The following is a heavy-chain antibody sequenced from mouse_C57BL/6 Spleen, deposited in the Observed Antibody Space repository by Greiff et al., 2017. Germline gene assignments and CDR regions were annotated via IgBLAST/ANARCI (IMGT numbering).Heavy chain of an antibody. CDR3: TKWVVAAQEAMNC. Sequence: VQLQQSGAELVRPGASVKLSCTASGFNIKDDYMHWVKQRPEQGLEWIGWIDPENGDTEYASKFQGKATITADTSSNTAYLQLSSLTSEDTAVYYCTKWVVAAQEAMNCWGQGTSVTVSS. V-gene: IGHV14-4*01. J-gene: IGHJ4*01. CDR2: IDPENGDT. D-gene: IGHD1-1*01. CDR1: GFNIKDDY.